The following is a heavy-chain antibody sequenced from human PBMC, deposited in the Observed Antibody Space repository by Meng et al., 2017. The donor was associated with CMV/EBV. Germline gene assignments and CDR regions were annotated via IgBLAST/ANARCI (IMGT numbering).Heavy chain of an antibody. D-gene: IGHD6-19*01. V-gene: IGHV4-4*07. CDR3: ARDSSGWYPHFDY. Sequence: QLLQSWPALVNPSETRSLTCMSSGGSTSSYYWSWIRQPAGKGLEWIGRIYTSGSTNYNPSLKSRVTMSVDTSKNQFSLKLSSVTAADTAVYYCARDSSGWYPHFDYWGQGTLVTVSS. CDR2: IYTSGST. CDR1: GGSTSSYY. J-gene: IGHJ4*02.